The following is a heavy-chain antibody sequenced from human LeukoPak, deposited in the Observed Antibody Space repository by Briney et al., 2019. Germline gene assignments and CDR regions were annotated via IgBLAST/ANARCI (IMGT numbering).Heavy chain of an antibody. J-gene: IGHJ5*02. D-gene: IGHD1-1*01. CDR3: ARDRASGTTIWFDP. CDR1: GGSVSRGDYY. CDR2: IDNSGST. V-gene: IGHV4-61*08. Sequence: SETLSLTCTVSGGSVSRGDYYWGWIRQPPGKGLEWIGFIDNSGSTNYNPSLKSRVTISRDTSKSQFSLRLTSVTAADTAIYYCARDRASGTTIWFDPWGQGSLVNVAS.